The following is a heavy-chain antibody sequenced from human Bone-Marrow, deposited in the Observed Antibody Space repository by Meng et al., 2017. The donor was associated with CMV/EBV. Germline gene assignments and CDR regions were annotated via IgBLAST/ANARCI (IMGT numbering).Heavy chain of an antibody. CDR3: YNARDIVIVLASN. D-gene: IGHD2-15*01. Sequence: SETLSLTCAVSAGSMSSSSDYWGWIRQPPGKGLEWIGTFHYSRSTYYNPSLKSRVTISVDRSKNQFSLRLNSVTAADTAVYYCYNARDIVIVLASNWGQGTLVTVSS. CDR2: FHYSRST. J-gene: IGHJ4*02. CDR1: AGSMSSSSDY. V-gene: IGHV4-39*07.